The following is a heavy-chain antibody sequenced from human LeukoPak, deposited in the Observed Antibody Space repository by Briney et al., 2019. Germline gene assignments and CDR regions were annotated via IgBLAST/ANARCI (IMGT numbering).Heavy chain of an antibody. J-gene: IGHJ4*02. V-gene: IGHV4-59*01. Sequence: PSETLSLTCTVSGGSISSYYWSWIRQPPGKGLGWIGYIYYSGSTNFNPSLKSRVTISVDTSKNQFSLKLSSVTAADTAVYYCAREVEQWLDNWGQGTLVTVSS. D-gene: IGHD6-19*01. CDR2: IYYSGST. CDR3: AREVEQWLDN. CDR1: GGSISSYY.